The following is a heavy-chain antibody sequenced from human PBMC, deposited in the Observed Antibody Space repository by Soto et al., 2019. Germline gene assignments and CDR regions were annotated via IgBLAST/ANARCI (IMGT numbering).Heavy chain of an antibody. CDR2: ISYDGSNK. Sequence: GGSLRLSCAASGFTFSSYAMHWVRQAPGKGLEWVAVISYDGSNKYYADSVKGRFTISRDNSKNTLYLQMNSLRAEDTAVYYCARARGAGELLPPWFDPWGQGTLVTVSS. CDR3: ARARGAGELLPPWFDP. D-gene: IGHD1-26*01. J-gene: IGHJ5*02. CDR1: GFTFSSYA. V-gene: IGHV3-30-3*01.